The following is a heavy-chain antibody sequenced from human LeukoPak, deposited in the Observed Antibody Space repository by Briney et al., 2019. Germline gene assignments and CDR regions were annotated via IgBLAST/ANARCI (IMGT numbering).Heavy chain of an antibody. V-gene: IGHV4-34*01. CDR2: INHSEST. Sequence: SETLSLTCAVYGGSFSGYYWSWIRQPPGKGLEWIGEINHSESTNYNPSLKSRVTISVDTSKNQFSLKLSSVTAADTAVYYCARGSSGVRGVYSPRPLGYWGQGTLVTVSS. CDR1: GGSFSGYY. D-gene: IGHD3-10*01. CDR3: ARGSSGVRGVYSPRPLGY. J-gene: IGHJ4*02.